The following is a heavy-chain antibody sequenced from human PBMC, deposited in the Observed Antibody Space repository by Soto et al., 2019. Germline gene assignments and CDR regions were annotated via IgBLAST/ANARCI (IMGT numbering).Heavy chain of an antibody. CDR1: GFSFSIYA. CDR3: AKVKLPGALAAGGMDV. V-gene: IGHV3-23*01. D-gene: IGHD1-7*01. Sequence: GGSLRLSCAASGFSFSIYAMTWVRQAPGKGLEWVSVISVSGGNTYYADSVKGRFTISRDTSEKTVYLQMNSLRAEDTAVYFCAKVKLPGALAAGGMDVWGPGTTVTVS. CDR2: ISVSGGNT. J-gene: IGHJ6*02.